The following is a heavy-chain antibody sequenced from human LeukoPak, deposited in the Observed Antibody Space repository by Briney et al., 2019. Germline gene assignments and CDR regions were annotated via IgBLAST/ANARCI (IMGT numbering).Heavy chain of an antibody. CDR3: ATDPTTIAAAGTGYFQH. CDR2: FDPEDGET. CDR1: GYTLTELS. J-gene: IGHJ1*01. Sequence: ASVKVSCKVSGYTLTELSMHWVRQAPGKGLEWMGGFDPEDGETIYAQKFQGRVTMTEDTSTDTAYMELSSLRSEDTAVYYCATDPTTIAAAGTGYFQHWGQGTLVTVSS. D-gene: IGHD6-13*01. V-gene: IGHV1-24*01.